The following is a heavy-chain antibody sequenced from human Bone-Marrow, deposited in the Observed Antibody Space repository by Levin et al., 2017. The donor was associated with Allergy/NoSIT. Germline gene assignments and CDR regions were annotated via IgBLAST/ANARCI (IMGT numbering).Heavy chain of an antibody. Sequence: SCTVSGGSISSYYWSWIRQPPGKGLEWIGYIYYSGSTNYNPSLKSRVTISVDTSKNQFSLKLSSVTAADTAVYYCARGPGIAAAGTGAFDIWGQGTMVTVSS. V-gene: IGHV4-59*01. J-gene: IGHJ3*02. CDR3: ARGPGIAAAGTGAFDI. D-gene: IGHD6-13*01. CDR1: GGSISSYY. CDR2: IYYSGST.